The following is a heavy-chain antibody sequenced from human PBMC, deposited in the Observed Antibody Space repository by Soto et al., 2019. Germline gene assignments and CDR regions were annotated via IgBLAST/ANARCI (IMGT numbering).Heavy chain of an antibody. V-gene: IGHV1-2*04. J-gene: IGHJ3*01. CDR3: ARDRGTDGYSSSWDAFDV. D-gene: IGHD6-13*01. CDR1: GYTFTGYY. CDR2: INPNSGGT. Sequence: ASVKVSCKASGYTFTGYYMHWVRQAPGQGLEWMGWINPNSGGTNYAQKFQGWVTMTRDTSISTAYMELSRLRSDDTAVYYCARDRGTDGYSSSWDAFDVWGQGTMVTVSS.